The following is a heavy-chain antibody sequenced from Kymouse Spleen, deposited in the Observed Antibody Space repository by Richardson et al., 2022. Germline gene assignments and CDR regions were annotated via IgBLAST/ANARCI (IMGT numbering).Heavy chain of an antibody. D-gene: IGHD6-19*01. Sequence: QVQLQQWGAGLLKPSETLSLTCAVYGGSFSGYYWSWIRQPPGKGLEWIGEINHSGSTNYNPSLKSRVTISVDTSKNQFSLKLSSVTAADTAVYYCARRGSSGPWSFDYWGQGTLVTVSS. V-gene: IGHV4-34*01. CDR3: ARRGSSGPWSFDY. J-gene: IGHJ4*02. CDR2: INHSGST. CDR1: GGSFSGYY.